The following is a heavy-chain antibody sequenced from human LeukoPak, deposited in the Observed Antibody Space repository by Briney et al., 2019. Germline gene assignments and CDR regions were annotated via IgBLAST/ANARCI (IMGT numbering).Heavy chain of an antibody. CDR3: AREVEGAFDI. CDR1: GFTFSSYS. CDR2: ISSSSSYI. D-gene: IGHD2-2*01. J-gene: IGHJ3*02. V-gene: IGHV3-21*01. Sequence: GGSLRLSCAASGFTFSSYSMNWVRQAPGRGLEWVSSISSSSSYIYYADSVKGRFTISRDNAKNSLYLQMNSLRAEDTAVYYCAREVEGAFDIWGQGTMVTVSS.